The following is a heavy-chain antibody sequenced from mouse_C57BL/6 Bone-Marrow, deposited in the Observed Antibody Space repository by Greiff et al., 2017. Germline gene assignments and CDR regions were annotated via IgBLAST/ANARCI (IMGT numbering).Heavy chain of an antibody. CDR2: IHPNSGST. CDR3: GGYGSPFDY. Sequence: QVQLQQPGAELVKPGASVKLSCKASGYTFTSYWMHWVKQRPGQGLEWIGMIHPNSGSTNYNEKFKGKATLTVDKSSSTAYMQLSSLTSEDSAVYYCGGYGSPFDYWGQGTTLTVSS. CDR1: GYTFTSYW. V-gene: IGHV1-64*01. D-gene: IGHD1-1*01. J-gene: IGHJ2*01.